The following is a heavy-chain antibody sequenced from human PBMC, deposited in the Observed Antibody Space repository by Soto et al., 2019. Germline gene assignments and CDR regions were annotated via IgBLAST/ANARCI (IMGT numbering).Heavy chain of an antibody. V-gene: IGHV3-13*01. Sequence: GGSLRLSCAASGFTFSSYDMHWVRQATGKGLEWVSAIGTAGDTYYPGSVKGRFTISRENAKNSLYLQMNSLRAEDTAVYYCARAQSHSANYYYYGMDVWGQGTTVTVSS. CDR3: ARAQSHSANYYYYGMDV. CDR1: GFTFSSYD. D-gene: IGHD2-21*01. CDR2: IGTAGDT. J-gene: IGHJ6*02.